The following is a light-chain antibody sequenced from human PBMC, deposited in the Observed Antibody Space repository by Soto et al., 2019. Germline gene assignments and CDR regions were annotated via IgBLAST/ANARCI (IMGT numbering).Light chain of an antibody. V-gene: IGKV3-20*01. CDR1: QSVADSY. Sequence: VLTQSPGTLSLSPGERATLSCRASQSVADSYLAWYQQKPGRAPSLLFYAATRRATGIPDRFSGSGSGTDLSLTISTLEPEDFAVYYGHHFVSSPETFGQWTKVE. J-gene: IGKJ1*01. CDR2: AAT. CDR3: HHFVSSPET.